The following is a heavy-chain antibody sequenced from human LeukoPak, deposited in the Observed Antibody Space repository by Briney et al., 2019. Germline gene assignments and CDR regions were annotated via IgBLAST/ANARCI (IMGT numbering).Heavy chain of an antibody. CDR3: ARDQGGSGSDWFDP. CDR2: IWYDGSNK. D-gene: IGHD3-10*01. CDR1: GFTFSSYG. Sequence: GRSLRLSCAASGFTFSSYGMHWVRQAPGKGLEWVAVIWYDGSNKYYADSVKGRFTISRDNSKNTLYLQMNSLRAEDTAVYYCARDQGGSGSDWFDPWGQGTLVTVSS. V-gene: IGHV3-33*01. J-gene: IGHJ5*02.